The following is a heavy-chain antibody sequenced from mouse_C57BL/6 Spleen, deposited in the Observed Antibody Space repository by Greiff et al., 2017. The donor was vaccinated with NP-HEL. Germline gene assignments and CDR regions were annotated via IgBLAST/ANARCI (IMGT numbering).Heavy chain of an antibody. Sequence: VQLQQPGAELVKPGASVKLSCKASGYTFTSYWMHWVKQRPGQGLEWIGMIHPNSGSTNYNEKFKSKATLTVDKSSSTAYMQLSSLTSEDSAVYDCARSIYYYGSSYDYAMDYWGQGTSVTVSS. D-gene: IGHD1-1*01. CDR3: ARSIYYYGSSYDYAMDY. CDR1: GYTFTSYW. CDR2: IHPNSGST. J-gene: IGHJ4*01. V-gene: IGHV1-64*01.